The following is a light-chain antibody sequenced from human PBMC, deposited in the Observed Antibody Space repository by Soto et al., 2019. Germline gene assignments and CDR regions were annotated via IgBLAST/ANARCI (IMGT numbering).Light chain of an antibody. J-gene: IGKJ1*01. Sequence: EIVLTQSPGTLSLSPVERATLSGRASQSVSSSLAWYQQKPGQAPRLLIYGASSRATGIPDRFSGSGSGPDSTLTISRLEPEDFAVYFCQHYGSSRTFGQGTKVDIK. V-gene: IGKV3-20*01. CDR3: QHYGSSRT. CDR2: GAS. CDR1: QSVSSS.